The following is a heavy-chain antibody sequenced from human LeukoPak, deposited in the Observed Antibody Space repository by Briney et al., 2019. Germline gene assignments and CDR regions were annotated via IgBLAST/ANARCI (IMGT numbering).Heavy chain of an antibody. D-gene: IGHD6-13*01. Sequence: SETLSLTCAVYGGSFSGYYWSWIRQPPGKGLEWIGEINHSGSTNYNPSLKSRVTISVDASKNQFSLKLNSVTAANTAVYYCAGQASWSYYWGQGTLVTVSS. CDR1: GGSFSGYY. CDR2: INHSGST. V-gene: IGHV4-34*01. J-gene: IGHJ4*02. CDR3: AGQASWSYY.